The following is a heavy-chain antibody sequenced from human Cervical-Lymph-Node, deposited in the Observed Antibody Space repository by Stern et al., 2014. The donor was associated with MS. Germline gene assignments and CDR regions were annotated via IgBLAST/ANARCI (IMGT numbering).Heavy chain of an antibody. Sequence: VQLLESGGGVVQPGRSLRLSCAASGFTFSNYAMHWVRQAPGKGLEWVTLISDNASKTFYADSVKGRFTISRDNSRNTLFLQMNSLRAEDTAVYYCARVVAVAGTSFDYWGQGTLVTVSS. D-gene: IGHD6-19*01. CDR1: GFTFSNYA. CDR2: ISDNASKT. CDR3: ARVVAVAGTSFDY. V-gene: IGHV3-30-3*01. J-gene: IGHJ4*02.